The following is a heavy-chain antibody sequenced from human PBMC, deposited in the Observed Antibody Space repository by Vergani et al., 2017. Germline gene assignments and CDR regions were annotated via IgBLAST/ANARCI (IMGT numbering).Heavy chain of an antibody. CDR1: GYTFTNDW. D-gene: IGHD2-21*02. CDR2: IYPDDSVA. V-gene: IGHV5-51*01. CDR3: ARKSTFCGGDCFSVAVED. J-gene: IGHJ3*01. Sequence: EVRLVQSGAVVKKSGESLKISCQASGYTFTNDWIGWVRQLPGEGFAWMGVIYPDDSVAKYSPSFQGRVTLSVDLSISTAYLHWKSLEASESAMYYCARKSTFCGGDCFSVAVEDWGQGTMVTVSS.